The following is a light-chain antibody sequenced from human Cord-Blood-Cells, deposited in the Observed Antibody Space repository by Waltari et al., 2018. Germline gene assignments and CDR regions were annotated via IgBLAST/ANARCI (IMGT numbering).Light chain of an antibody. Sequence: QSALTQPPSVSGSPGQSVTISCTGTSSDVGSYNRVSWYQQPPGTAPKLMIYEVSNRPSGVPDRFSGSESGNAASLTISGLQAEGEADYYCSSYTSSSTVVFGGGTKLTVL. J-gene: IGLJ2*01. V-gene: IGLV2-18*02. CDR1: SSDVGSYNR. CDR2: EVS. CDR3: SSYTSSSTVV.